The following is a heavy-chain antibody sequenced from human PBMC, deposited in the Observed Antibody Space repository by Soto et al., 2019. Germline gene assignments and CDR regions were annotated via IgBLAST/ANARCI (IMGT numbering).Heavy chain of an antibody. J-gene: IGHJ6*02. D-gene: IGHD3-22*01. Sequence: SETLSLTCAVYGGSFSGYYWSWIRQPPGKGLEWIGEINHSGSTNYNPSLKSRVTISVDTSKNKFSLKLSSVTAADTAVYYCARGSRHYYDSSGQYYYYYYGMDVWGQGTTVTVSS. CDR3: ARGSRHYYDSSGQYYYYYYGMDV. V-gene: IGHV4-34*01. CDR2: INHSGST. CDR1: GGSFSGYY.